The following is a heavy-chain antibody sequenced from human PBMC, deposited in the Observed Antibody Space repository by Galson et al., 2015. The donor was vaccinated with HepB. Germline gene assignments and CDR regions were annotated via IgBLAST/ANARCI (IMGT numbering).Heavy chain of an antibody. CDR2: IWYDGSNK. CDR3: ARELRFLGGNYYYMDV. Sequence: SLRLSCAASGFSFSSYGMHWVRRAPGKGLEWVAVIWYDGSNKHYAESVKGRFTLSRDNSKNTLYLQMNSLRVEDTAVYYCARELRFLGGNYYYMDVWGKGTTVTVSS. D-gene: IGHD3-3*01. J-gene: IGHJ6*03. CDR1: GFSFSSYG. V-gene: IGHV3-33*01.